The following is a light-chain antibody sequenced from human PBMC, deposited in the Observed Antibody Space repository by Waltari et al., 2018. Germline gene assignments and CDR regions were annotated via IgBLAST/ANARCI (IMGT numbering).Light chain of an antibody. CDR1: QSISNW. CDR3: QQYNTYSS. Sequence: DIQMTQSPSTLSASVGDTVTITCRVSQSISNWLAWYQQKPGKAPNLLIYKASNLKSGVPSRFSGSGSGTEFTLTINSLQPGDFATYYCQQYNTYSSFGQGTKLEIK. CDR2: KAS. J-gene: IGKJ2*01. V-gene: IGKV1-5*03.